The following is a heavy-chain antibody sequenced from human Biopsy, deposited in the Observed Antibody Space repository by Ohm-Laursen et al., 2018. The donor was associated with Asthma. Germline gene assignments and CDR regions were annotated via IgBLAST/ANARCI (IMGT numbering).Heavy chain of an antibody. V-gene: IGHV3-53*01. CDR3: ARGHSSNWSHYYIDY. D-gene: IGHD2-2*01. J-gene: IGHJ4*02. Sequence: SLRLSCAASGFTVSRDHMFWVRQAPGKGLEWVSVIYSGGTSHTADSVRGRFTISRDYSKNTLYLQMHSLRAEDTAVYYCARGHSSNWSHYYIDYWGQGTLVTVSS. CDR2: IYSGGTS. CDR1: GFTVSRDH.